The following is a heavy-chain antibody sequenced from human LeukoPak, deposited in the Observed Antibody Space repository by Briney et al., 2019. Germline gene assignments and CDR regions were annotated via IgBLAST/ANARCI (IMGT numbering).Heavy chain of an antibody. CDR3: ARIGTRYSYGYGRNWFDP. D-gene: IGHD5-18*01. V-gene: IGHV1-8*01. J-gene: IGHJ5*02. CDR1: GYTFTSYD. Sequence: ASVKVSCKASGYTFTSYDINWVRQATGQGLEWMGWMNPNSGNTGYAQKSQGRVTMTRNTSISTAYMELSSLRSEDTAVYYCARIGTRYSYGYGRNWFDPWGQGTLVTVSS. CDR2: MNPNSGNT.